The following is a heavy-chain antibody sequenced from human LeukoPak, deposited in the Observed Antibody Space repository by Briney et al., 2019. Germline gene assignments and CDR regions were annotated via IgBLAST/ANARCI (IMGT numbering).Heavy chain of an antibody. CDR3: ARGPNHDYGDYGSPGDYGMDV. D-gene: IGHD4-17*01. J-gene: IGHJ6*02. CDR2: INHSGST. Sequence: PSETLSLTCTVSGGSISSSSYYWGWIRQPPGKGLEWIGEINHSGSTNYTPSLKSRVTISVDTSKNQFSLKLSSVTAADTAVYYCARGPNHDYGDYGSPGDYGMDVWGQGTTVTVSS. V-gene: IGHV4-39*07. CDR1: GGSISSSSYY.